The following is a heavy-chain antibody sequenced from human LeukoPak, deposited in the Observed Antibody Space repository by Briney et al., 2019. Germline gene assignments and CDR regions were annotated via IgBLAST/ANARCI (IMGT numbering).Heavy chain of an antibody. D-gene: IGHD4-23*01. CDR2: INHSGST. Sequence: SETLSLTCAVYGGSFSGYYWSWIRQPPGKGLEWIGEINHSGSTNYNPSLKSRVTISVDTSKNQFSLKLSSVTAADTAVYYCARARRVVSLYYFDYWGQGTLVTVSS. J-gene: IGHJ4*02. CDR1: GGSFSGYY. CDR3: ARARRVVSLYYFDY. V-gene: IGHV4-34*01.